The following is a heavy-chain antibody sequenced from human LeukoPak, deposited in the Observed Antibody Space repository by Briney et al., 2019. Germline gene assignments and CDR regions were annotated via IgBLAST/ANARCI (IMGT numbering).Heavy chain of an antibody. J-gene: IGHJ4*02. V-gene: IGHV1-69*04. D-gene: IGHD3-16*02. Sequence: SVKVSCTASGGTFSSYAISWVRQAPGQGLEWMGRIIPILGIANYAQKFQGRVTITADKSTSTAYMELSSLRSEDTAVYYCVIVGVRPPTNRDYWGQGTLVTVSS. CDR3: VIVGVRPPTNRDY. CDR1: GGTFSSYA. CDR2: IIPILGIA.